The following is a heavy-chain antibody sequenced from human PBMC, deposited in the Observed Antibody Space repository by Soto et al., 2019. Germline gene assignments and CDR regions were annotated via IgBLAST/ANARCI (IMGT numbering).Heavy chain of an antibody. Sequence: EVQLLESGGGLVQPGGSLRLSCAASRFTFSTYAMSWVRQAPGKGLEWVSDISGSGGNTYYADSVKVRFTISRDNSKNTLYLQMNSLRAEDTAVYYCAKSAMVRGGGWFDPWGQGTLVTVSS. D-gene: IGHD3-10*01. J-gene: IGHJ5*02. V-gene: IGHV3-23*01. CDR2: ISGSGGNT. CDR1: RFTFSTYA. CDR3: AKSAMVRGGGWFDP.